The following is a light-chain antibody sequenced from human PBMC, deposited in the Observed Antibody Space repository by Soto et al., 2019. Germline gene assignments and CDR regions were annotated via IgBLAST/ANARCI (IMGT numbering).Light chain of an antibody. Sequence: QPVLTQPPSVSGAPGQRVTISCTGSSSNIGAGYDVHWYQQLPGTAPKLLIYGNSNRPSGVPDRFSGSKSGTSASLAITGLQAEDEADYYCQSYDSNLTGFFVFGTGTKLTVL. J-gene: IGLJ1*01. CDR2: GNS. CDR1: SSNIGAGYD. V-gene: IGLV1-40*01. CDR3: QSYDSNLTGFFV.